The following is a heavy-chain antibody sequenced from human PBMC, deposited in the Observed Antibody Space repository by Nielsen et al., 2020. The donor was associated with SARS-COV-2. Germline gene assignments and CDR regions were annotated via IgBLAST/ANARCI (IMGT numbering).Heavy chain of an antibody. CDR2: INPGGSGT. J-gene: IGHJ4*02. Sequence: WVRQAPGQGLEWVGRINPGGSGTRYAQKFQGRVTMTRDTSITTAYMELSSLTSDDTAVYYCARDLLNSWTHPGRKFFDYWGQGSLVTVSS. D-gene: IGHD4-23*01. V-gene: IGHV1-2*06. CDR3: ARDLLNSWTHPGRKFFDY.